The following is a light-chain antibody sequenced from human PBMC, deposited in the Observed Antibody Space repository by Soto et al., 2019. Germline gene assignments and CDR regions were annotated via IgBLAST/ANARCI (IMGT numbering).Light chain of an antibody. Sequence: QSALTQPASVSGSPGQSITISCTGTSSDVGGYNYVSWYQQHPGKAPKLMIYDVSNRPSGVSSRFSGSKSGNTASLTISGLQAEDEADYYCSSYTSSSTYVFGTGTKVTFL. CDR3: SSYTSSSTYV. CDR1: SSDVGGYNY. CDR2: DVS. J-gene: IGLJ1*01. V-gene: IGLV2-14*03.